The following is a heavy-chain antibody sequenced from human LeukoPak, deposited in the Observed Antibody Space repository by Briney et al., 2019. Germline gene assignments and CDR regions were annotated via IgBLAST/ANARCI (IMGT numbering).Heavy chain of an antibody. Sequence: PGGSLRLSCAASGFTFSNYGMHWVRQAPGTGLEWVGFIRTKTYGGTTEYAASVKGRFTISRDDSKSIAYLQMNSLKTEDTAMYYCTRDPFWKGYYPYFDYWGQGILVTVSS. J-gene: IGHJ4*02. D-gene: IGHD3-3*01. CDR3: TRDPFWKGYYPYFDY. V-gene: IGHV3-49*04. CDR2: IRTKTYGGTT. CDR1: GFTFSNYG.